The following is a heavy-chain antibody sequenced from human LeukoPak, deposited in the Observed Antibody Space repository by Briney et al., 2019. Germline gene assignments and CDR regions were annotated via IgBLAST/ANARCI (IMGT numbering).Heavy chain of an antibody. J-gene: IGHJ3*02. CDR1: GYTFTSSG. CDR2: ISAYNGNT. D-gene: IGHD3-9*01. Sequence: ASVKVSCKASGYTFTSSGISWVRQAPGQGREWMGWISAYNGNTNYAQKLQGRVTMTTDTSTSTAYMELRSLRSDDTAVYYCARVGVLRYFDWLRKNAFDIWGQGTMVTVSS. V-gene: IGHV1-18*04. CDR3: ARVGVLRYFDWLRKNAFDI.